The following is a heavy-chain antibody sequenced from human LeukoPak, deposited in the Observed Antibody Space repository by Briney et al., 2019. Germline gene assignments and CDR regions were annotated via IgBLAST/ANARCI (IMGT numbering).Heavy chain of an antibody. CDR2: ISSSGSYN. D-gene: IGHD6-19*01. Sequence: PGGSLRLSCAASGFTFSSYSMNWVRQAPGKGLEWVSSISSSGSYNYYADSVKGRFTISRDNAKKSLYLQMNSLRAEDTAVYYCTTLKAQWLVAPDNWFDPWGQGTLVTVSS. V-gene: IGHV3-21*01. CDR1: GFTFSSYS. CDR3: TTLKAQWLVAPDNWFDP. J-gene: IGHJ5*02.